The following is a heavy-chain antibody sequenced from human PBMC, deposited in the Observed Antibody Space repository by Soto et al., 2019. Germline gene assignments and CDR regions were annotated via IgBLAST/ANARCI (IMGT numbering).Heavy chain of an antibody. V-gene: IGHV1-2*04. CDR2: INPNSGGT. Sequence: ASVKVSCKASGYTFTGYYMHWVRQAPGQGLEWMGWINPNSGGTNYAQKFQGWVTMTRDTSISTAYMELSRLRSDDTAVYYCARGGAAARTYNWFDPWGQGTLVTVS. CDR3: ARGGAAARTYNWFDP. D-gene: IGHD6-13*01. CDR1: GYTFTGYY. J-gene: IGHJ5*02.